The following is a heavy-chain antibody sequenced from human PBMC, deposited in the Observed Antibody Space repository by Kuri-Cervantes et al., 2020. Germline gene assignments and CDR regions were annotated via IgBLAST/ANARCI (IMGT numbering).Heavy chain of an antibody. CDR1: GFTFSSYA. CDR3: ARDTRWFGELLFVY. Sequence: GESLKISCAASGFTFSSYAMSWVRQAPGKGLEWVSAISGSGGSTYYADSVKGRFTISRDNSKNTLYLQMGILRAEDMAVYYCARDTRWFGELLFVYWGQGTLVTVSS. CDR2: ISGSGGST. J-gene: IGHJ4*02. V-gene: IGHV3-23*01. D-gene: IGHD3-10*01.